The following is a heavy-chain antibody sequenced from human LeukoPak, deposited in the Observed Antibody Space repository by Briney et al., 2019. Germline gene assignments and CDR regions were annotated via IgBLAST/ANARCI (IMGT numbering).Heavy chain of an antibody. V-gene: IGHV3-7*03. CDR1: GFTFDDYA. J-gene: IGHJ6*02. Sequence: GRSLRLSCAASGFTFDDYAMHWVRQAPGKGLEWLANIKPDGSEKYYVDSVRGRFTISRDNAKSSVHLQMNGLRAEDTAIYYCARDGHYFAMDVWGQGTTVTVSS. CDR3: ARDGHYFAMDV. CDR2: IKPDGSEK.